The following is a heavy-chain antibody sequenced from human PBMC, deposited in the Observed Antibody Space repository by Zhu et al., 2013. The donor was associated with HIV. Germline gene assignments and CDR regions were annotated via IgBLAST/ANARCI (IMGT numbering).Heavy chain of an antibody. J-gene: IGHJ3*02. CDR1: GGTFSTYA. Sequence: QVQLVQSGAEVKKPGSSVKVSCKASGGTFSTYAINWVRQAPGQGLEWMGEIIPIFGTTKSAQRFEGRVTITAAESTSTAYLELSSLTSEDTAIYYCARVSTTVRAFDIWGQGTMVTVS. V-gene: IGHV1-69*01. CDR3: ARVSTTVRAFDI. D-gene: IGHD4-17*01. CDR2: IIPIFGTT.